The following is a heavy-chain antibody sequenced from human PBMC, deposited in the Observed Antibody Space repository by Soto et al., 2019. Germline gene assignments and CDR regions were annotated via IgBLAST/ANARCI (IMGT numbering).Heavy chain of an antibody. CDR3: AKDSDFWSGFGIFDY. D-gene: IGHD3-3*01. J-gene: IGHJ4*02. Sequence: GGSLRLSCAASGFTFSSYAMSWVRQAPGKGLEWVSAISGSGGSTYYADSVKGRFTISRDNSKNTLYLQMNSLRAEDTAVYYCAKDSDFWSGFGIFDYWGQGTLVTVSS. CDR2: ISGSGGST. CDR1: GFTFSSYA. V-gene: IGHV3-23*01.